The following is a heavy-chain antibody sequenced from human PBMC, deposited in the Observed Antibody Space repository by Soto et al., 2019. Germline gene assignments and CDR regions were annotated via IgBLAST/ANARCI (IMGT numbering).Heavy chain of an antibody. CDR2: ISYDGSNK. V-gene: IGHV3-30-3*01. J-gene: IGHJ4*02. Sequence: PGGSLRLSCAASGFTFSSYAMHWVRQAPGKGLEWVAVISYDGSNKYYADSVKGRFTISRDNSKNTLYLQMNSLRAEDTAVYYCARDYGILTGYWFDPAAFPDYWGQGTLVTVSS. CDR1: GFTFSSYA. D-gene: IGHD3-9*01. CDR3: ARDYGILTGYWFDPAAFPDY.